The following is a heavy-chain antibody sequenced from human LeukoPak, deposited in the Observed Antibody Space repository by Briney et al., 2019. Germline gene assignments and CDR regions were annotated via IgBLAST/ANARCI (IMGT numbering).Heavy chain of an antibody. D-gene: IGHD4-17*01. CDR1: GFTFSSYS. CDR2: ISSSGSFI. Sequence: GGSLRLSCAASGFTFSSYSMNWARQAPGKGLEWVSSISSSGSFIYYADSLKGRFAISRDNAKNSLYLQMNSLRAEDTAVYYCARDMTTVKYWYFDLWGRGTLVTVSS. V-gene: IGHV3-21*01. J-gene: IGHJ2*01. CDR3: ARDMTTVKYWYFDL.